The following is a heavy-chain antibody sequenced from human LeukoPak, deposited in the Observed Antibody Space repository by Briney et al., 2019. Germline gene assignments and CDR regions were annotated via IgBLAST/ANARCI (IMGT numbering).Heavy chain of an antibody. CDR1: GFTLSSYA. J-gene: IGHJ4*02. Sequence: GGSLRLSCTASGFTLSSYAMSWVRQAPGEGLEWVSTISGSADNTNYVEAVKGRFTISRDNSKNTMYLQMNSLRAEDTAVYYCAKQGFGCWGQGTLVTVSS. V-gene: IGHV3-23*01. CDR2: ISGSADNT. CDR3: AKQGFGC.